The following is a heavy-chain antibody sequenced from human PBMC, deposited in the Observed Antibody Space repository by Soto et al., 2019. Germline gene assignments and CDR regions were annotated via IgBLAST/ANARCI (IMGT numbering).Heavy chain of an antibody. CDR3: TRDDGHCNWFRCYGVPMDV. Sequence: EVQLVESGGDLVQPGGSLRLSCAASGFSVNSKYMSWVRQAPGKGLEWVSLIQSGGSTYYAGSVKGRFTISRDFSENPLVRQMNRLRVEDTAGYYCTRDDGHCNWFRCYGVPMDVWGKGTTVTVSA. J-gene: IGHJ6*04. D-gene: IGHD2-15*01. CDR1: GFSVNSKY. CDR2: IQSGGST. V-gene: IGHV3-66*01.